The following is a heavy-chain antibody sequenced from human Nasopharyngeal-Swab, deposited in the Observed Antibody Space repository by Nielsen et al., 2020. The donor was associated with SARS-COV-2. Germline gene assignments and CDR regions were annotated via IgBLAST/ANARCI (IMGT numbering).Heavy chain of an antibody. D-gene: IGHD3-16*01. CDR3: ARAEGGAPRYAFDI. CDR2: ISSNGGST. V-gene: IGHV3-64*01. Sequence: GESLKISCAASGFTFSSYAMHWDRQAPGKGLEYVSAISSNGGSTYYANSVKGRFTISRDNSKNTLYLQMGSLRAEDMAVYYCARAEGGAPRYAFDIWGQGTMVTVSS. CDR1: GFTFSSYA. J-gene: IGHJ3*02.